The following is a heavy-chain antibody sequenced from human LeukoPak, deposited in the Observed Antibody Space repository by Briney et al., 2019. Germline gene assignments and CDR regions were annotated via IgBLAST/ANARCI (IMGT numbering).Heavy chain of an antibody. V-gene: IGHV3-21*01. Sequence: GGSLRLSCAAPGFTFSTYYMNWVRQAPGKGLEWVSSISTSSSYIYYADSVKGRFTISRDNAKNSLYLQMNSLRAEDTAVYYCARDLGGYSYGSHFDYWGQGTLVTVSS. J-gene: IGHJ4*02. CDR1: GFTFSTYY. D-gene: IGHD5-18*01. CDR2: ISTSSSYI. CDR3: ARDLGGYSYGSHFDY.